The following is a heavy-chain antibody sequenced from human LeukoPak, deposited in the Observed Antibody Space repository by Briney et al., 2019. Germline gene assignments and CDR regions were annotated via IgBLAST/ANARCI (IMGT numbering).Heavy chain of an antibody. CDR3: AKSRTGSYYPD. D-gene: IGHD3-10*01. Sequence: GGSLRLSCAASGFTFSSYAMSWVRQAPGKGLEWVSAISGSGGSTYYADSVKSRFTISRDNSKNTLYLQMNSLRAEDTAVYYCAKSRTGSYYPDWGQGTLVTVSS. CDR1: GFTFSSYA. J-gene: IGHJ4*02. CDR2: ISGSGGST. V-gene: IGHV3-23*01.